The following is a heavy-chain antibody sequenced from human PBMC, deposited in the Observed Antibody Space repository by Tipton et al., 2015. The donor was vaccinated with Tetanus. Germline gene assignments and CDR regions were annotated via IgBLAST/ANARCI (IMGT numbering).Heavy chain of an antibody. J-gene: IGHJ4*02. D-gene: IGHD1-1*01. Sequence: QSGPEVKKPGASVKVSCKTSGYTFSGFYMHWVRQAPGQGLEWMGWINPNSGDTNYAQKYQGRVTMTRDTSISTAYMELSSLRSGYTAVYYCARERHLDYWGQGPLVAVSS. CDR1: GYTFSGFY. V-gene: IGHV1-2*02. CDR2: INPNSGDT. CDR3: ARERHLDY.